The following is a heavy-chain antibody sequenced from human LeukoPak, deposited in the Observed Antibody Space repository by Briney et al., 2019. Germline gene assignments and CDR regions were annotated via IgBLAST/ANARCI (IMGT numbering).Heavy chain of an antibody. CDR1: SGSISSYY. V-gene: IGHV4-4*07. D-gene: IGHD6-19*01. Sequence: SETLSLTCTVSSGSISSYYWSWIRQPAGKGLERIGRIHISGSTNYNPSLKSRVTMSVDTSKNQFSLKLSSVTAADTAVYYCARDSSAWLFDYWGQGTLVTVSS. J-gene: IGHJ4*02. CDR2: IHISGST. CDR3: ARDSSAWLFDY.